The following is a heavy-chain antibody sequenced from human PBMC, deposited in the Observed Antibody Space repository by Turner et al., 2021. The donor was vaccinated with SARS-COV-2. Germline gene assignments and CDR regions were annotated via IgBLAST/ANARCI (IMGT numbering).Heavy chain of an antibody. V-gene: IGHV4-39*01. CDR1: GGSISSNYY. CDR3: ASQASSLWYYYFDS. J-gene: IGHJ4*02. CDR2: IYYSGTT. D-gene: IGHD6-13*01. Sequence: QLQLQESGPGLVKSSETLSLTCTVSGGSISSNYYWGWIRQPPGKRLEWIGSIYYSGTTYYNPSLRSRVTISVDTSKNQFSLKMSSVTAAETAVYYCASQASSLWYYYFDSWGQGTLVTVSS.